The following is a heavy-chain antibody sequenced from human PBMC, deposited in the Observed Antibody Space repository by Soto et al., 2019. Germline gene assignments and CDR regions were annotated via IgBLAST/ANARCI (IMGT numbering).Heavy chain of an antibody. D-gene: IGHD3-22*01. V-gene: IGHV4-59*01. CDR1: GGSISSYY. J-gene: IGHJ5*02. CDR2: IYYSGST. Sequence: PSETLSLTCTVSGGSISSYYWSWIRQPPGKGLEWIGYIYYSGSTNYNPSLKSRVTISVDTSKNQFSLKLSSVTAADTAVYYCARVWTYYYDSSGPGPWFDPWGQGTLVTVSS. CDR3: ARVWTYYYDSSGPGPWFDP.